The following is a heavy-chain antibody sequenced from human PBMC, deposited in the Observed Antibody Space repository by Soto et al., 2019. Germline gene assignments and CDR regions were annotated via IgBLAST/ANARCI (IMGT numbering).Heavy chain of an antibody. Sequence: QLQLQESGPGLVKPSETLSLTCSVSGGSISSRTFWWAWIRQPPGKGLEWIGDMYYSGSSYSSPSLKSRVTLSVDTSKNPLSLMLNSVTAADAAVYYCARHPRDDYNYGGSGIFDYWGQGTLVIVSS. V-gene: IGHV4-39*01. J-gene: IGHJ4*02. CDR3: ARHPRDDYNYGGSGIFDY. D-gene: IGHD4-4*01. CDR2: MYYSGSS. CDR1: GGSISSRTFW.